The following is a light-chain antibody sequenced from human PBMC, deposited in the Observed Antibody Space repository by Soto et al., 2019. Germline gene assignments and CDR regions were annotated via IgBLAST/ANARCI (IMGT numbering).Light chain of an antibody. V-gene: IGLV2-14*01. CDR3: SSFTSSITYV. Sequence: QSALTQPASVSGSPGQSITIPCTGTSSDVGGYNSVSWYRQDPGKAPKLMIYDVTNRPSGVSNRFSGSKSGNTASLTISGLQAEDEADYYCSSFTSSITYVFGTGTQLTVL. CDR1: SSDVGGYNS. CDR2: DVT. J-gene: IGLJ1*01.